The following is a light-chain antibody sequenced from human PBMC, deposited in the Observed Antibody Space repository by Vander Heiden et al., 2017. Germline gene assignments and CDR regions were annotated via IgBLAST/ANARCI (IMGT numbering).Light chain of an antibody. CDR1: ESGSSSY. CDR3: HQYGSSPYT. J-gene: IGKJ2*01. V-gene: IGKV3-20*01. Sequence: EIVLTQSPGTLPLSPGERATLSGRASESGSSSYLAWYQQKPGKAPRLLMFATSNRATGVPDRFSGSGSATDFTLTISRREQEEFAVYYCHQYGSSPYTFGQGTKLEI. CDR2: ATS.